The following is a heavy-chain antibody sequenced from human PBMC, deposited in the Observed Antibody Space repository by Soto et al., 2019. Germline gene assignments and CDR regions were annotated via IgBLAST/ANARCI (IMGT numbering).Heavy chain of an antibody. V-gene: IGHV4-59*01. CDR1: GGSISSYY. J-gene: IGHJ4*02. D-gene: IGHD3-16*02. CDR2: IYYSGST. Sequence: SETLSLTCTVSGGSISSYYWSWIRQPPGKGLEWIGYIYYSGSTNYNPSLKSRVTISVDTSKNQFSLKLSSVTAADTAVYYCARGTYDYIWGSYRQFDYWGQGTLVTVSS. CDR3: ARGTYDYIWGSYRQFDY.